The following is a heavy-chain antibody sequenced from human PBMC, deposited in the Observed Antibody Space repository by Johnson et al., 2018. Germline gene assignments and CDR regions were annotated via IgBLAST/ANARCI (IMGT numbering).Heavy chain of an antibody. Sequence: VQLVESGGGLVTXGGSLRLXCAASGFAFSDHYVGWIRQAPGKGLEWISYIKTDGLGTHYPASARGRLTLSRDNARTTLFLQMDSLRVGGTGVYYCAGDLGLGGAFEIWGQGTMVTVSS. CDR1: GFAFSDHY. V-gene: IGHV3-11*04. CDR3: AGDLGLGGAFEI. CDR2: IKTDGLGT. J-gene: IGHJ3*02. D-gene: IGHD3/OR15-3a*01.